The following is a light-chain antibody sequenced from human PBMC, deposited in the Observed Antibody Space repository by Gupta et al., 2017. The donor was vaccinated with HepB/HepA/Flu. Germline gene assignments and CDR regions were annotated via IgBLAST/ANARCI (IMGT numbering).Light chain of an antibody. CDR1: QTIRSL. CDR2: AVS. V-gene: IGKV1-12*01. J-gene: IGKJ4*01. Sequence: DIQMTQSPSSVSASVGDSVTITCRASQTIRSLVSWYQQKPGQAPNLLIHAVSTLQSGVPLRFSGSGSGTTFTLTISGLKPEDFASYFCQQADSFPLTFGGGTKVEIK. CDR3: QQADSFPLT.